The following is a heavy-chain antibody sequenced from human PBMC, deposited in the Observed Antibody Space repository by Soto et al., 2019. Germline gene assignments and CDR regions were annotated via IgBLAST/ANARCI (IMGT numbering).Heavy chain of an antibody. D-gene: IGHD6-19*01. CDR1: GFTVSSNY. Sequence: GGSLRLSCAASGFTVSSNYMSWVRQAPGKGLEWVSVIYSGGSTYYADSVKGRFTISRDNSKNTLYLQMNSLRAEDTAVYYCHNLEEVAGMDYWGKGTLVTVSS. CDR2: IYSGGST. J-gene: IGHJ4*02. CDR3: HNLEEVAGMDY. V-gene: IGHV3-53*01.